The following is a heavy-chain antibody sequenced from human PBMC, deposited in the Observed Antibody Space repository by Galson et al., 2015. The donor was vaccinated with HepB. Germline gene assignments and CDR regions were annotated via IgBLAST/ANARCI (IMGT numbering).Heavy chain of an antibody. CDR1: GYSLTSFY. Sequence: SVKVSCKASGYSLTSFYMHWVRQAPGQGLEWVGIINPSDGSTTYAQKFQNRVTMTRDTSTSTVYMELSSLTSEDTAVYYCARDGRKILVVVAPTPFLSYWGQGTLVTVSS. J-gene: IGHJ4*02. CDR3: ARDGRKILVVVAPTPFLSY. V-gene: IGHV1-46*01. D-gene: IGHD2-15*01. CDR2: INPSDGST.